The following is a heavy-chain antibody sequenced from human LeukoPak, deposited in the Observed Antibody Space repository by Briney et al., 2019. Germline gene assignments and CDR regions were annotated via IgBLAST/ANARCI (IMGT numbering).Heavy chain of an antibody. D-gene: IGHD3-22*01. J-gene: IGHJ5*02. CDR2: IRYDGSNK. Sequence: GGSLRLSCAASGFTFSSYGMHWVRQAPGKGLEWVAFIRYDGSNKYYADSVKGRFTISRDNSKNTLYLQMNSLRAEDTAVYYCARDPEYYYDSSGQTGGSWGQGTLVTVSS. V-gene: IGHV3-30*02. CDR3: ARDPEYYYDSSGQTGGS. CDR1: GFTFSSYG.